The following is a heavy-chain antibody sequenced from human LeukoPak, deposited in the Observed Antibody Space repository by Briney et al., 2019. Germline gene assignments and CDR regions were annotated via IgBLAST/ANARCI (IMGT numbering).Heavy chain of an antibody. V-gene: IGHV3-48*04. CDR1: GLTFSSYT. CDR2: ISSSGSTI. Sequence: GGSLRLSCAASGLTFSSYTMNWVRQAPGKGLEWVSYISSSGSTIYYADSVKGRFTISRDNAKNSLYLQMNSLRAEDTAVYYCARGSTSFSDSSGWSDTRYYFDYWGQGTLVTVSS. CDR3: ARGSTSFSDSSGWSDTRYYFDY. D-gene: IGHD6-19*01. J-gene: IGHJ4*02.